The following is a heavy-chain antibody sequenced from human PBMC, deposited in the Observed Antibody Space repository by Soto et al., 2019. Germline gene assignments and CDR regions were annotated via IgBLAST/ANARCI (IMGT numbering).Heavy chain of an antibody. Sequence: QVQLVQSGAEVKTPGSSVKVSCKASGGNFNSFSIDWVRQAPGQGLEWMGGIIPMSGRPNYAQRFQGRVTFSADKSTNTVYMEVNSLTYEDTAVYYCTIRGRQSANWFDPWGQGTLVTVSS. CDR3: TIRGRQSANWFDP. J-gene: IGHJ5*02. V-gene: IGHV1-69*06. CDR2: IIPMSGRP. CDR1: GGNFNSFS.